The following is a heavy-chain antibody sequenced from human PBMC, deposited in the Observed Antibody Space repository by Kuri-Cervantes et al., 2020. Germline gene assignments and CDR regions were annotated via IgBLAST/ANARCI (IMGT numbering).Heavy chain of an antibody. CDR2: IKQDGSEK. D-gene: IGHD3-9*01. CDR3: AREDILTGYYFDY. J-gene: IGHJ4*02. Sequence: ETLSLTCAASGFTFDDYAMHWVRQAPGKGLEWVANIKQDGSEKYYVDSVKGRFTISRDNAKNSLYLQMNSLRAEDTAVYYCAREDILTGYYFDYWGQGTLVTVSS. V-gene: IGHV3-7*03. CDR1: GFTFDDYA.